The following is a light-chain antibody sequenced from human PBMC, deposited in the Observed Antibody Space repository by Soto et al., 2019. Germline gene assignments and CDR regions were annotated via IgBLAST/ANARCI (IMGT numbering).Light chain of an antibody. Sequence: DIQMTQSPSTLSASVGDRVTITCRASQSISSWLAWYQQKPGKAPKLLIYKASSLESGVPSRFSGSGSGTEFTLTISSLQPDEFATYYCQRYNNYPWTFGQGTKVEIK. CDR2: KAS. V-gene: IGKV1-5*03. CDR1: QSISSW. CDR3: QRYNNYPWT. J-gene: IGKJ1*01.